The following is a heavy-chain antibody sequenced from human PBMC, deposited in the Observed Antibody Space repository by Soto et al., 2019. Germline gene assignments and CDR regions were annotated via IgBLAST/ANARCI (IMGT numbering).Heavy chain of an antibody. CDR2: IYYSGST. CDR1: GGSISSSSYY. J-gene: IGHJ6*02. CDR3: ARQSTSCYSICYGMDV. D-gene: IGHD2-2*01. Sequence: SETLSLTCTVSGGSISSSSYYWGWIRQPPGKGLEWIGSIYYSGSTYYNPSLKSRVTISVDTSKNQFSLKLSSVTAADTAVYYCARQSTSCYSICYGMDVWGQGSTVT. V-gene: IGHV4-39*01.